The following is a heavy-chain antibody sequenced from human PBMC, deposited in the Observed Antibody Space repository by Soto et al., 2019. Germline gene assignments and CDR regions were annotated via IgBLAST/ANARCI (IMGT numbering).Heavy chain of an antibody. J-gene: IGHJ5*02. CDR3: ARDPHEFWRSYWFDP. CDR2: IGAYDGKT. V-gene: IGHV1-18*04. D-gene: IGHD3-3*01. CDR1: GYTFTGYY. Sequence: GASVKVSCKASGYTFTGYYMHWVRQAPGQGLELMGWIGAYDGKTTYAEKFQGRVTLTTDTSTSTAYMELRSLRSDDTAIYYCARDPHEFWRSYWFDPWGQGTPVTVSS.